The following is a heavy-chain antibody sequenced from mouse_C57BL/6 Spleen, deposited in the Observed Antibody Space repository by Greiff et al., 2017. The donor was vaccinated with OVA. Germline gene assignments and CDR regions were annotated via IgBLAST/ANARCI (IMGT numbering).Heavy chain of an antibody. V-gene: IGHV5-4*01. J-gene: IGHJ2*01. Sequence: EVQVVESGGGLVKPGGSLKLSCAASGFTFSSYAMSWVRQTPEKRLEWVATISDGGSYTYYPDNVKGRFTISRDNAKNNLYLQMSHLKSEDTAMYYCARSYGSSYFDYWGQGTTLTVSS. D-gene: IGHD1-1*01. CDR1: GFTFSSYA. CDR3: ARSYGSSYFDY. CDR2: ISDGGSYT.